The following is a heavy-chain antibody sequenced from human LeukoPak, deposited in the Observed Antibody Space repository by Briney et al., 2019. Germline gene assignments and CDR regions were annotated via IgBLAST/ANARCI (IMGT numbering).Heavy chain of an antibody. CDR2: IYYSGST. J-gene: IGHJ4*02. Sequence: SETLSLTCTVSGGSVSSGSHYWSWIRQPPGKGLECIGFIYYSGSTTYHPSLKSRVTISVDMSKNQFSLRLTSVTAADTAVYYCASHYSGYDWGIDYWGQGTLVTVSS. V-gene: IGHV4-61*01. CDR3: ASHYSGYDWGIDY. CDR1: GGSVSSGSHY. D-gene: IGHD5-12*01.